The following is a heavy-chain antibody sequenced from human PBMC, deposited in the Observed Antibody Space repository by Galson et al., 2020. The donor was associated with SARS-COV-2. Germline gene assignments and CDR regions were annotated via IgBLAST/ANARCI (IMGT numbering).Heavy chain of an antibody. Sequence: ASVKVSCKVSGYTLTELSMHWVRQAPGKGLEWMGGFDPEDGETIYAQKFQGRVTMTEDTSTDTAYMELSSLRSEDTAVYYCAISIVVVPAADYFLPKGDYYYGMDVWGQGTTVTVSS. D-gene: IGHD2-2*01. CDR3: AISIVVVPAADYFLPKGDYYYGMDV. CDR1: GYTLTELS. CDR2: FDPEDGET. J-gene: IGHJ6*02. V-gene: IGHV1-24*01.